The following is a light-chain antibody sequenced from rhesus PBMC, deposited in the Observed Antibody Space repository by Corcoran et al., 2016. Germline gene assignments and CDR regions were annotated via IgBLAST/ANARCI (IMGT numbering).Light chain of an antibody. Sequence: DIVMTQTPLSLPVTPGEPASISCRSSESLLHTDGYTYLDWYLQKPGPSPQLLMYGGSQRASGVQDRVRGGGAGTDFTLKISKVEAEVVGIFSCMQHNALPLTFVGGTKVEIK. CDR3: MQHNALPLT. CDR2: GGS. CDR1: ESLLHTDGYTY. V-gene: IGKV2-61*01. J-gene: IGKJ4*01.